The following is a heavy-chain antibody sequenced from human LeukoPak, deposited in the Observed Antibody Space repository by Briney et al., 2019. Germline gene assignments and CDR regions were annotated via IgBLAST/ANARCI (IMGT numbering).Heavy chain of an antibody. CDR1: GYTFTSYG. CDR3: AREDIVVVPAAIPAGPYYYYYGMDV. J-gene: IGHJ6*02. D-gene: IGHD2-2*02. Sequence: ASVKVSCMASGYTFTSYGISWVRQAPGQGLEWMGWISAYNGNTNYAQKLQGRVTMTTDTSTSTAYMELRSLRSDDTAVYYCAREDIVVVPAAIPAGPYYYYYGMDVWGQGTTVTVSS. V-gene: IGHV1-18*01. CDR2: ISAYNGNT.